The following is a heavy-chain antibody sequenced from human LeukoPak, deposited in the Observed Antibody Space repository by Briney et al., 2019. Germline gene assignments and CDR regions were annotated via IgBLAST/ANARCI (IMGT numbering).Heavy chain of an antibody. CDR2: ISYDGSNK. D-gene: IGHD4-17*01. CDR1: GFTFSSYA. Sequence: GGSLRLSCAASGFTFSSYAMHWVRQAPGKGLEWVAVISYDGSNKYYADSVKGRFTISRDNSKNTLYLQMNSLRPEDTAVYYCARAWGEDYGDDYSFDHWGQGTLVTVSS. CDR3: ARAWGEDYGDDYSFDH. J-gene: IGHJ4*02. V-gene: IGHV3-30*04.